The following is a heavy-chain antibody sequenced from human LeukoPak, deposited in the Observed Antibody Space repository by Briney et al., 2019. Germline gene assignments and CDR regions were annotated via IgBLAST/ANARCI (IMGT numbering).Heavy chain of an antibody. D-gene: IGHD5-24*01. CDR1: GGSVSSGSYY. J-gene: IGHJ6*04. CDR3: ARDRGYTVPYYYGMDV. Sequence: PSETLSLTCTVSGGSVSSGSYYWSWIRQPPGKGLEWIGYIYYSGSTNYNPSLKSRVTISVDTSKNRFSLKLSSVTAADTAVYYCARDRGYTVPYYYGMDVWGKGTTVTVSS. CDR2: IYYSGST. V-gene: IGHV4-61*01.